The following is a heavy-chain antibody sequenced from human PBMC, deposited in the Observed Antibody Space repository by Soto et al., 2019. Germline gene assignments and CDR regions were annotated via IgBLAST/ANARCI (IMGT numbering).Heavy chain of an antibody. V-gene: IGHV3-13*01. Sequence: EVQLVESGGGLVQPGGSLRLSCAASGFTFSSYDMHWVRQATGKGLEWVSAIGTAGDTYYPGSVKGRFTISRENAKNSLYLHMNSLRAEDTAVYYCARGWDFGGPYDYWGQGTLLTVSS. D-gene: IGHD3-3*01. CDR2: IGTAGDT. CDR1: GFTFSSYD. CDR3: ARGWDFGGPYDY. J-gene: IGHJ4*02.